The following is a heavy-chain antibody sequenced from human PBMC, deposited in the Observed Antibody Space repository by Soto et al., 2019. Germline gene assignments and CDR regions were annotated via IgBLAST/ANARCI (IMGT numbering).Heavy chain of an antibody. J-gene: IGHJ6*02. D-gene: IGHD3-3*01. CDR3: ARGETRYYDFWSGGGGRNYYYYYGMDV. Sequence: SETLSLTCAVYGGSFSGYYWSWIRQPPGKGLEWIGEINHSGSTNYNPSLKSRVTISVDTSKNQFSLKLSSVTAADMAVYYCARGETRYYDFWSGGGGRNYYYYYGMDVWGQGTTVTVS. V-gene: IGHV4-34*01. CDR2: INHSGST. CDR1: GGSFSGYY.